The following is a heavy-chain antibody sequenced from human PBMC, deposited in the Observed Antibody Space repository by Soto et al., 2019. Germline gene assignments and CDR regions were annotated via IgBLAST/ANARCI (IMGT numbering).Heavy chain of an antibody. J-gene: IGHJ6*02. CDR2: IYHSGST. Sequence: QVQLQESGPGLVKPSGTLSLTCAVSGGSISSSNWWSWVRQPPGKGLEWIGEIYHSGSTNYNPSLKSRVTLSVDKSKNQFSLKLSSVTAADTAVYYCAGAGGDYYYYYGMDVWGQGTTVTVSS. CDR1: GGSISSSNW. V-gene: IGHV4-4*02. D-gene: IGHD3-16*01. CDR3: AGAGGDYYYYYGMDV.